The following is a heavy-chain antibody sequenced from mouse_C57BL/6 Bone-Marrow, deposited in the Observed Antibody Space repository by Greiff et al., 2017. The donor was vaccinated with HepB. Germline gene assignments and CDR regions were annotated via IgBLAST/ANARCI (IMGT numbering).Heavy chain of an antibody. Sequence: QVQLQQSGAELVRPGTSVKVSCKASGYAFTNYLIEWVKQRPGQGLEWIGVINPGSGGTNYNEKFKGKATLTADKSSSTAYMQLSSLTSEDYAVSCCARSPLYFDYWGQGTTLTVSS. CDR1: GYAFTNYL. J-gene: IGHJ2*01. V-gene: IGHV1-54*01. CDR3: ARSPLYFDY. CDR2: INPGSGGT.